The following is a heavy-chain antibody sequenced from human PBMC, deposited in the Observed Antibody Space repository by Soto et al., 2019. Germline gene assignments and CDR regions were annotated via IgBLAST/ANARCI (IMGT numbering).Heavy chain of an antibody. Sequence: SETLSLTCTVSGGSISSSSCYWVWIRQPPGKGLEWIGSIYHSGRTYYNPSLKTRVTISVDTSKKQFSLKLSSVTAADTAVYYCARVSRRDSGYDSIAFDIWGQGTTVTVSS. D-gene: IGHD5-12*01. CDR1: GGSISSSSCY. V-gene: IGHV4-39*07. CDR3: ARVSRRDSGYDSIAFDI. CDR2: IYHSGRT. J-gene: IGHJ3*02.